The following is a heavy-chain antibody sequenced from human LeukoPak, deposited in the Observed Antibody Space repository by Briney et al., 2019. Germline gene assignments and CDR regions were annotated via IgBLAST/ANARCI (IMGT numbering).Heavy chain of an antibody. Sequence: SETLSLTCTGSGGSISSYSWNWIRQPAGKGLEWIGRIYTSGTTTYNPSLKSRVIMSVDTSKNQFSLKLSSVTAADTAVYYCARASSGTYYYFDYWGQGTLVTVSS. J-gene: IGHJ4*02. V-gene: IGHV4-4*07. CDR3: ARASSGTYYYFDY. D-gene: IGHD1-26*01. CDR2: IYTSGTT. CDR1: GGSISSYS.